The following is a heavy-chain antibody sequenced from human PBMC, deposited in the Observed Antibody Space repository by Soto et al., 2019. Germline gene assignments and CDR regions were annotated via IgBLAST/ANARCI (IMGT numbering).Heavy chain of an antibody. J-gene: IGHJ6*02. D-gene: IGHD6-13*01. V-gene: IGHV5-10-1*01. CDR2: IDPSDSYT. Sequence: ESLKISCKGSGYSFTSYWISWVRQMPGKGLEWMGRIDPSDSYTNYSPYFQGHVTISADKSISTAYLQWSSLKASDTAMYYCAGPIAAARQYYYYYGMDVWGQGTTVTVSS. CDR3: AGPIAAARQYYYYYGMDV. CDR1: GYSFTSYW.